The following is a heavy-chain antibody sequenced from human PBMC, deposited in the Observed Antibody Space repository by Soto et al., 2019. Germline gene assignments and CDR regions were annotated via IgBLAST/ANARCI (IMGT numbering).Heavy chain of an antibody. V-gene: IGHV1-18*01. CDR2: ISAYNGNT. CDR1: GYTFTSYG. J-gene: IGHJ4*02. Sequence: GASVKVSCKASGYTFTSYGISWVRQAPGQGLEWMGWISAYNGNTNYAQKLQGRVTMTTDTSTSTAYMELRSLRSDDTAVYYCARVRGYCSSTSCYAFDYWGQGTLVTVSS. D-gene: IGHD2-2*01. CDR3: ARVRGYCSSTSCYAFDY.